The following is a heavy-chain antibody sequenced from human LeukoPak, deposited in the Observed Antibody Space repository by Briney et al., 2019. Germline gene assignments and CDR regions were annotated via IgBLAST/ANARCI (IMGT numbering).Heavy chain of an antibody. CDR3: AKDIAVAVYNWFDP. CDR2: ISGSGGST. V-gene: IGHV3-23*01. Sequence: GGSLRLSCAASGFTLSSYAMSWVRQAPGKGLEWASAISGSGGSTYYADSVKGRFTISRDNSKNTLYLQMNSLRAEDTAVYYCAKDIAVAVYNWFDPWGQGTLVTVSS. D-gene: IGHD6-19*01. CDR1: GFTLSSYA. J-gene: IGHJ5*02.